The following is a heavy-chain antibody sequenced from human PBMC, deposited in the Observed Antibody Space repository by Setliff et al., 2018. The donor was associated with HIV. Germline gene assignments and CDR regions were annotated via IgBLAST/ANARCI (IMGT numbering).Heavy chain of an antibody. V-gene: IGHV4-4*09. D-gene: IGHD3-10*01. J-gene: IGHJ5*02. Sequence: NPSETLSLTCTVSGDSISSYSWNWIWQSPGGGLEWVGFIFSSGRTKYNPSLQSRVTMSIDTSKNQFSLRLTSVTAADTAVYYCAGRIDGSGSFPDKNWFETWGQGSLVTVSS. CDR3: AGRIDGSGSFPDKNWFET. CDR2: IFSSGRT. CDR1: GDSISSYS.